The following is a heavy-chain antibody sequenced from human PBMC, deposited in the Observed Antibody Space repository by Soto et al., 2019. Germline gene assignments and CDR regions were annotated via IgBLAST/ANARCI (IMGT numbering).Heavy chain of an antibody. CDR2: INPSGGST. J-gene: IGHJ4*02. CDR3: ARAVNYYGSGSPDYFDY. V-gene: IGHV1-46*01. CDR1: GYTFTSYY. D-gene: IGHD3-10*01. Sequence: ASVKVSCNASGYTFTSYYMHWVRQAPGQGLEWMGIINPSGGSTSYAQKFQGRVTMTRDTSTSTVYMELSSLRSEDTAMYYCARAVNYYGSGSPDYFDYWGQGTLVTVSS.